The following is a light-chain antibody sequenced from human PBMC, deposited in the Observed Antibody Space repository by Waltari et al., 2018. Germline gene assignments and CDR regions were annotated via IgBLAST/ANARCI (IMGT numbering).Light chain of an antibody. CDR2: DAS. CDR1: EAINKW. J-gene: IGKJ1*01. Sequence: DTQLSQFPSTLAASVGDRVPITCRAREAINKWLAWYQQKPGKAPKVLTYDASTLQSGVPSRFSGSGSGTEFTLTIDSLQPDDFATYYCQQYNRFSPFGQGTNVEVK. CDR3: QQYNRFSP. V-gene: IGKV1-5*01.